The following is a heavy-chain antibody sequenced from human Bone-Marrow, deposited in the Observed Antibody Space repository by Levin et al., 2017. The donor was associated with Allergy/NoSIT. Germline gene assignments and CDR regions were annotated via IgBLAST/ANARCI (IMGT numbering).Heavy chain of an antibody. CDR3: ARDHPTAMDY. CDR1: GLTFSSYA. J-gene: IGHJ4*02. V-gene: IGHV3-23*01. CDR2: ISGSGSNT. Sequence: GESLKISCAASGLTFSSYAMSWVRQAPGKGLEWVSAISGSGSNTYSADSVKGRFTISRDNSKNTLYLQLNSLRAEATAVYYCARDHPTAMDYWGQGPLVTVSS.